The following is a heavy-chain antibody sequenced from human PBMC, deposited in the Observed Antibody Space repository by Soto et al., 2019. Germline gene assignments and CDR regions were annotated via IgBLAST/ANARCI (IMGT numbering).Heavy chain of an antibody. Sequence: GGSLRLSCAASGLLFNNYGMNWVRQAPGKGLEWVSGISGIGGSTYYADSVKGRFIISRDNSKNTVYLQMNSLRAEDTAIYYCAQRQQRRVGYYYGVDVWGQGIPVTVYS. CDR2: ISGIGGST. CDR1: GLLFNNYG. CDR3: AQRQQRRVGYYYGVDV. D-gene: IGHD6-13*01. V-gene: IGHV3-23*01. J-gene: IGHJ6*02.